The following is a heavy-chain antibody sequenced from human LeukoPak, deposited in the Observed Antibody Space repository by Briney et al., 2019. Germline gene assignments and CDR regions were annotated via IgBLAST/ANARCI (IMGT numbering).Heavy chain of an antibody. CDR2: IYSGGST. D-gene: IGHD3-3*01. J-gene: IGHJ4*02. CDR1: GFTVSSNY. V-gene: IGHV3-53*01. Sequence: GGSLRLSCAASGFTVSSNYMSWVRQAPGKGLEWVPVIYSGGSTYYADSVKGRFTISRDNSKNTLYLQMNSLRADDTAVYYCARSKYDFWSGYFDYWGQGTLVTVSS. CDR3: ARSKYDFWSGYFDY.